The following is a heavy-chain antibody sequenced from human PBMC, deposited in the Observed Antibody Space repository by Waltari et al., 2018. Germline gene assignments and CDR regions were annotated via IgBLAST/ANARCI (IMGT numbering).Heavy chain of an antibody. V-gene: IGHV4-59*08. Sequence: QVQLQESGPGLVKPSETLSLTCAVSGGSITDYYWSWIRQPPGKGLEYIGDVYYAGKTNYNPSLKNRVTISLDTSKDQFSLRLTSVTAADTAVYYCAGTDYYPSDGLLFDYWGQGTLVSVSS. CDR2: VYYAGKT. J-gene: IGHJ4*02. D-gene: IGHD3-10*01. CDR3: AGTDYYPSDGLLFDY. CDR1: GGSITDYY.